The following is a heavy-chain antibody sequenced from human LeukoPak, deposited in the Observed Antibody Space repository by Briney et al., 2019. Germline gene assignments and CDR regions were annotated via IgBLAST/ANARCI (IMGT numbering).Heavy chain of an antibody. V-gene: IGHV4-39*07. CDR2: IYYSGST. CDR1: GGSISSSTYY. Sequence: SETLSLTCTVSGGSISSSTYYWGWIRQPPGKGLEWTGSIYYSGSTYYNPSLKSRVTILVDTSKNQFSLKLSSVTAADTAVYYCARGAPRYQVRRYFDLWGRGTLVTVSS. J-gene: IGHJ2*01. CDR3: ARGAPRYQVRRYFDL. D-gene: IGHD3-10*02.